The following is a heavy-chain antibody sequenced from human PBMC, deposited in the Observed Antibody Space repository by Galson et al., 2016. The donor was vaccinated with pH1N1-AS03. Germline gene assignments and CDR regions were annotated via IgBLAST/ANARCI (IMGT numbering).Heavy chain of an antibody. CDR3: VRDRELVR. D-gene: IGHD1-26*01. V-gene: IGHV3-74*01. J-gene: IGHJ5*02. Sequence: SLRLSCAASGFPFSTYWMHWVRQAPGKGLEWVSRINPDASSTNYAESVKGRFTISRDNAKNTVYLQINSLRAEDTAVYYCVRDRELVRWGQGTQVTVSS. CDR2: INPDASST. CDR1: GFPFSTYW.